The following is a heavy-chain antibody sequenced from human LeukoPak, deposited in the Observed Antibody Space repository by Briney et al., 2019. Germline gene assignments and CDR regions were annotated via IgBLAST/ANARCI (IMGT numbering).Heavy chain of an antibody. V-gene: IGHV3-33*01. CDR1: GFTFSSYG. CDR3: AGAAAGEYYFDY. D-gene: IGHD6-13*01. J-gene: IGHJ4*02. CDR2: IWYDGSNK. Sequence: PGGSLRLSCAASGFTFSSYGMHWVRQAPGKGLEWVAVIWYDGSNKYYADSVKGRFTISRDSSKNTLYLQMNSLRAEDTAVYYCAGAAAGEYYFDYWGQGTLVTVSS.